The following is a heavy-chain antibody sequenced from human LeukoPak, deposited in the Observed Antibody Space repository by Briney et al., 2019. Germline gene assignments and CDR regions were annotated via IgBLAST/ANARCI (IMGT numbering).Heavy chain of an antibody. CDR1: GGSLSEFY. Sequence: SETLSLTCAVSGGSLSEFYWNWIRQSPVKGLEWIGEVNYSGSTAYNPSLKSRVTISVDASKNQFSLTVSSLTAADTAVYYCARSGSHTEGMAFDIWGQGTMVTVSS. CDR2: VNYSGST. CDR3: ARSGSHTEGMAFDI. J-gene: IGHJ3*02. V-gene: IGHV4-34*01. D-gene: IGHD1-26*01.